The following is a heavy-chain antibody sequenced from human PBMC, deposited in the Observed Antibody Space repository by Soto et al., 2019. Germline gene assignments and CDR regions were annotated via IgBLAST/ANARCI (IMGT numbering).Heavy chain of an antibody. CDR2: VNPSGGHT. J-gene: IGHJ4*02. Sequence: ASVKVSCKASGDTFTDYYIHWVRQAPGQGLEWMGTVNPSGGHTTYGQKFQGRVTMTRDTSTSTVYMELSTLRSEDTAVYYCARDRDGYNGAFDYWGQGTLVTVSS. CDR3: ARDRDGYNGAFDY. V-gene: IGHV1-46*03. CDR1: GDTFTDYY. D-gene: IGHD5-12*01.